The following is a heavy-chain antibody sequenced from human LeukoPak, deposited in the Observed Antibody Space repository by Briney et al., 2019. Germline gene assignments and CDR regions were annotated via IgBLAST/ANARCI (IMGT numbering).Heavy chain of an antibody. V-gene: IGHV1-18*01. J-gene: IGHJ4*02. CDR2: ISAYNGDT. Sequence: GASVKVSCKASGYTFTSYGISWVRQAPGQGLEWMGWISAYNGDTNYAQKLQGRVTMTTDTSTSTAYMELRSLRSDDTAVYYCARERWLQAVLLFDYWGQGTLVTVSS. D-gene: IGHD5-24*01. CDR1: GYTFTSYG. CDR3: ARERWLQAVLLFDY.